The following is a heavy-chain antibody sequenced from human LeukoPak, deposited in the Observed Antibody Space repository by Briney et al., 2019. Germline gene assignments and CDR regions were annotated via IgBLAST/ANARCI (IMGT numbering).Heavy chain of an antibody. D-gene: IGHD3-16*02. V-gene: IGHV4-34*01. CDR3: ASTLIPPYYDYVWGSYRYPYNGLDP. CDR1: GGSFSGYY. Sequence: SETLSLTCAVYGGSFSGYYWSWIRQPPGKGLEWIGEINHSGSTNYNPSLKSRVTISVDTSKNQFSLKLSSVTAADTAVYYCASTLIPPYYDYVWGSYRYPYNGLDPWGQGTLVTVSS. J-gene: IGHJ5*02. CDR2: INHSGST.